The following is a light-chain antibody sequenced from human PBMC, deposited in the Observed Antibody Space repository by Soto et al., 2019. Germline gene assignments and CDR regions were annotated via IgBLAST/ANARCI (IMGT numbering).Light chain of an antibody. CDR3: QQYNSYPLT. CDR2: DAS. V-gene: IGKV1-5*01. Sequence: DIQMTQSPSTLSASFGDRVAITCRASQSISSWLAWYQQKPGKAPKLLIYDASSLESGVPSRFSGSGSGTEFTLTISSLQPDDFATYYCQQYNSYPLTFGGGTRLEIK. CDR1: QSISSW. J-gene: IGKJ5*01.